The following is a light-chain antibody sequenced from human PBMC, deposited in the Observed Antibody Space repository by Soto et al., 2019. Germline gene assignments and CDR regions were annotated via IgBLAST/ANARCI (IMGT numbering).Light chain of an antibody. CDR3: QQSYNSPHT. CDR2: AAS. Sequence: DIQMTQSPSSLSASVGDRVTITCRADQSISTYLNWYQQKPGKAPKLLIYAASNLQGGVPSRFSGSGSGTDFTLTINSLQPEDFATYYCQQSYNSPHTFGPGTKVHIK. CDR1: QSISTY. J-gene: IGKJ3*01. V-gene: IGKV1-39*01.